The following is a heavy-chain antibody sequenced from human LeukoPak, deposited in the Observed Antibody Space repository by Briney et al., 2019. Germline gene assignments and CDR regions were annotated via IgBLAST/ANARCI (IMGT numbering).Heavy chain of an antibody. CDR1: GYTFNTYA. J-gene: IGHJ4*02. D-gene: IGHD6-19*01. Sequence: PGTSLRLSCAASGYTFNTYAMHWVRQAAGMGLEWVAVISSAGSTKYYADSEKGRFTVSRDNSENTLYLQMNSLRAEDTAVYYCARRIFQGSSGWYLFDYWGQGTLVTVSS. CDR2: ISSAGSTK. CDR3: ARRIFQGSSGWYLFDY. V-gene: IGHV3-30-3*01.